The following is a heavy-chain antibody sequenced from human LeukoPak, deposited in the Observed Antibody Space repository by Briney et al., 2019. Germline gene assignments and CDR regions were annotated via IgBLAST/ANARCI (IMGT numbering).Heavy chain of an antibody. CDR3: ARDTKVVPAATDSFDY. J-gene: IGHJ4*02. V-gene: IGHV1-46*01. D-gene: IGHD2-2*01. CDR1: GYTFTSYY. Sequence: ASVKVSCKASGYTFTSYYMHWVRQASGQGLEWMGIINPSGGSTSYAQKFQGRVTMTRDTSTSTVYMELSSLRSEDTAVYYCARDTKVVPAATDSFDYWGQGTLATVSS. CDR2: INPSGGST.